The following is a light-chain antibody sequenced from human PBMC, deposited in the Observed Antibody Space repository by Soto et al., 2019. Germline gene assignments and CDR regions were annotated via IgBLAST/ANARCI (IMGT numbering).Light chain of an antibody. CDR2: DVS. CDR1: NSDVGGYNY. V-gene: IGLV2-14*01. Sequence: QAVLTQPAAGYGSTGQSITNSCTGTNSDVGGYNYVSWYQQHPGKAPKLMIYDVSNRPSGVSNRFSGSKSGNTASLTISGLQAEDEADYYCSSYTSSSTFLVFGTGTKVTVL. CDR3: SSYTSSSTFLV. J-gene: IGLJ1*01.